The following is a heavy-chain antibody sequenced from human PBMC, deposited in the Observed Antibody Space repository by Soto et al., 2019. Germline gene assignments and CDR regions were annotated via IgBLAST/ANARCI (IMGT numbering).Heavy chain of an antibody. CDR1: GYTFTGYY. Sequence: QVQLVQSGAEVKKPGASVKVSCKASGYTFTGYYMHWVRQAPGQGLEWMGWINPNSGGTNYAQKFQGWVTMTRDTSISTDYMELSRLRSDDTAVYYCARSHYYGSGSSVDYWGQGTLVTVSS. D-gene: IGHD3-10*01. CDR2: INPNSGGT. CDR3: ARSHYYGSGSSVDY. V-gene: IGHV1-2*04. J-gene: IGHJ4*02.